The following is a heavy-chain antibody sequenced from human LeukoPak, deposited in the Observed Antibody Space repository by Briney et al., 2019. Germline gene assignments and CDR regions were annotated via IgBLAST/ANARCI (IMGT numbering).Heavy chain of an antibody. CDR3: ARGLVVVISPSVGYFFDY. J-gene: IGHJ4*02. Sequence: SETLSLTCAVYGGSFSGYYWSWIRQPPGKGLEWIGEINHSGSTNYNPSLKSRVTISVDTSKNQFPLKLSSVTAADTAVYYCARGLVVVISPSVGYFFDYWGQGTLVTVSS. CDR2: INHSGST. CDR1: GGSFSGYY. V-gene: IGHV4-34*01. D-gene: IGHD3-22*01.